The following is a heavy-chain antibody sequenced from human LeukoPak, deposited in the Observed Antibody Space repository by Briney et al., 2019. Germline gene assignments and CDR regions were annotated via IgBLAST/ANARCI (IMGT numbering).Heavy chain of an antibody. CDR3: ARGAYSSSWYRGGFDP. J-gene: IGHJ5*02. CDR1: GFTFSTYG. V-gene: IGHV3-20*04. Sequence: GGSLRLSCAASGFTFSTYGMTWVRQAPGKGLEWVSGINWNGGSTGYADSVKGRFTISRDNAKNSLYLQMNSLRAEDTALYYCARGAYSSSWYRGGFDPWGQGTLVTVSS. D-gene: IGHD6-13*01. CDR2: INWNGGST.